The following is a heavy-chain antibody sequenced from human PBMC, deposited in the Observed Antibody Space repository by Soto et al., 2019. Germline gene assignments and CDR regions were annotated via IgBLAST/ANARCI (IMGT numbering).Heavy chain of an antibody. Sequence: PGXSLRLSCAASGFTFSSYALSWFRQAPVNGLKWFSAISGSGGSTYYADSVKGRFTISRDNSKNTLYLQMNSLRAEDTAVYYCAKEIVGATHYYYYYYGMDVWGQGTTVTVSS. CDR3: AKEIVGATHYYYYYYGMDV. D-gene: IGHD1-26*01. J-gene: IGHJ6*02. V-gene: IGHV3-23*01. CDR2: ISGSGGST. CDR1: GFTFSSYA.